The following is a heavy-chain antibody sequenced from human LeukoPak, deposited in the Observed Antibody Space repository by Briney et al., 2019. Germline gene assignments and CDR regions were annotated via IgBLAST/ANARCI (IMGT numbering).Heavy chain of an antibody. Sequence: ASVKVSCKASGYTFTSCGISWVRQAPGQGLEWMGWISAYNGNTNYAQKLQGRVTMTTDTSTSTAYMELRSLRSDDTAVYYCARDIVVVPAANYYYYGMDVWGKGTTVTVSS. CDR1: GYTFTSCG. V-gene: IGHV1-18*04. CDR2: ISAYNGNT. J-gene: IGHJ6*04. CDR3: ARDIVVVPAANYYYYGMDV. D-gene: IGHD2-2*01.